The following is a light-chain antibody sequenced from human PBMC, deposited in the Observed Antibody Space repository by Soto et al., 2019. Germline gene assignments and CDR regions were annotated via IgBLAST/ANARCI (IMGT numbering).Light chain of an antibody. V-gene: IGKV3-20*01. J-gene: IGKJ1*01. CDR2: GAS. Sequence: EIVLTQSPGTLSLSPGERATLSCRASQSVSSNYLAWYQQKPGQAPRLVFYGASGRATGIPDRFSGSGSGTDFTLTISRLEPEDSAVYYCQQYGSSPTWTFGQGTKVDIK. CDR1: QSVSSNY. CDR3: QQYGSSPTWT.